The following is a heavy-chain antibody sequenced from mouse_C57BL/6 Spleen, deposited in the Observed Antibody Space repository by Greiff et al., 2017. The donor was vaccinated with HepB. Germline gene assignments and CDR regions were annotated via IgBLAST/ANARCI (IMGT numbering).Heavy chain of an antibody. CDR2: IRNKANGYTT. CDR1: GFTFTDYY. CDR3: ARSDGYGAMDY. J-gene: IGHJ4*01. D-gene: IGHD2-3*01. Sequence: VQLKQSGGGLVQPGGSLSLSCAASGFTFTDYYMSWVRQPPGKALEWLGFIRNKANGYTTEYSASVKGRFTISRDNSQSILYLQMNALRAEDSATYYCARSDGYGAMDYWGQGTSVTVSS. V-gene: IGHV7-3*01.